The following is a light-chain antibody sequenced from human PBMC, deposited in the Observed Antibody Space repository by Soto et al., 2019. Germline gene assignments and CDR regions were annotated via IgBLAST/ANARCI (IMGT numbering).Light chain of an antibody. V-gene: IGLV2-14*01. J-gene: IGLJ1*01. CDR3: SSYTTSNTRQIV. Sequence: QSALTQPASVSGSPGQSITISCTGTNSDVGGYNYVSWYQQHPGKAPKFMIYDVSSRPSGVSDRFSGSKSGNTASLTISGLQAEDEGDYYCSSYTTSNTRQIVFGTGTKLTVL. CDR1: NSDVGGYNY. CDR2: DVS.